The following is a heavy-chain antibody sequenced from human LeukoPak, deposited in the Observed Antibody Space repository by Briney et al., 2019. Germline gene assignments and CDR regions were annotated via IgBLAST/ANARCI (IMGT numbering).Heavy chain of an antibody. CDR2: IYYSGST. D-gene: IGHD4-17*01. CDR1: GGSISSYY. V-gene: IGHV4-59*01. J-gene: IGHJ3*02. CDR3: ARTYGDDAFDI. Sequence: TSETLSLTCTVSGGSISSYYWSWVRQPPGEGLEWIGYIYYSGSTKYNPSLESRVTMSVDTSKTPFSLKLSSVTPADTAVYYCARTYGDDAFDIWGQGTMVTVSS.